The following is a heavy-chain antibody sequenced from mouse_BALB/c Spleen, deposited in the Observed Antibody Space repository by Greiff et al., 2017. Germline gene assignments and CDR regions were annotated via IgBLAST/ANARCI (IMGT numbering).Heavy chain of an antibody. CDR3: ARQDRRYGGFAY. J-gene: IGHJ3*01. D-gene: IGHD1-1*01. CDR2: ISSGGGRT. Sequence: EVKLVESGGGLVKPGGSLKLSCAASGFAFSSYDMSWVRQTPEKRLEWVAYISSGGGRTYYPDTVKGRFTISRDNAKNTLYLQMSSLKSEDTAMYYCARQDRRYGGFAYWGQGTLVTVSA. V-gene: IGHV5-12-1*01. CDR1: GFAFSSYD.